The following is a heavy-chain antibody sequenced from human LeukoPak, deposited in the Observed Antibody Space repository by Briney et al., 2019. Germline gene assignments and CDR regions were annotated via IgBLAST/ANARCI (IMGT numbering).Heavy chain of an antibody. CDR1: GYTFTSYD. D-gene: IGHD3-10*01. V-gene: IGHV1-8*01. J-gene: IGHJ6*03. CDR2: MNPNCGNT. Sequence: ASVKVSCKACGYTFTSYDSNWVRQATGQEVEGMGWMNPNCGNTGYAQKFKGRVNTTRNTSISTAYMELSSLRSEDTAVYYYARGRGNAYGSGSPYYHYYMDVWGKGTTVTVSS. CDR3: ARGRGNAYGSGSPYYHYYMDV.